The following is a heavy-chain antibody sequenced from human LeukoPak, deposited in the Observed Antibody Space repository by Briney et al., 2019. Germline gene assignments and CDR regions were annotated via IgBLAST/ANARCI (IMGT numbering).Heavy chain of an antibody. CDR2: INSDGSRT. D-gene: IGHD3-22*01. CDR1: GFTFSSYA. CDR3: ARAEFYYDRSGYYPRYYNYYYMDV. J-gene: IGHJ6*03. V-gene: IGHV3-74*01. Sequence: GGSLRLSCAASGFTFSSYAMSWVRQAPGKGLVWVSGINSDGSRTTYADSVRGRFTISRDNAKNTLYLQMNSLRAEDTAVFYCARAEFYYDRSGYYPRYYNYYYMDVWGKGTTVTVSS.